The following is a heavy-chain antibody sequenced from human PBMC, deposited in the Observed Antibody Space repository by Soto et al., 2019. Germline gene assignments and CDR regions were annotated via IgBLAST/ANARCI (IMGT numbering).Heavy chain of an antibody. V-gene: IGHV3-33*01. D-gene: IGHD3-16*01. CDR2: IWYDGNMK. CDR1: GFISSPYG. CDR3: ARDGGQTTAVKYYFDY. Sequence: GMSLRLYCSASGFISSPYGMHWVRQAPGKGLEWVAVIWYDGNMKYYADSVKGRFTISRDNSKNTLYLQVNSLRAEDTAVYYCARDGGQTTAVKYYFDYWGQGAMVTVSS. J-gene: IGHJ4*02.